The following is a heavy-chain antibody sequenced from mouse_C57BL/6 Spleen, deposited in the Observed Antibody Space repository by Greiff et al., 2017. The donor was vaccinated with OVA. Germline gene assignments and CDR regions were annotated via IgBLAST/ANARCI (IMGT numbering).Heavy chain of an antibody. CDR1: GYAFTNYL. Sequence: QVQLQQSGAELVRPGTSVKVSCKASGYAFTNYLIEWVKQRPGQGLEWIGVINPGSGGTNYNEKFKGKATLTADKSSSTAYMQLSSLTSEDSAVYFCDREGAMNTAEFYAMDYWGQGTTVTVSS. CDR2: INPGSGGT. J-gene: IGHJ4*01. V-gene: IGHV1-54*01. CDR3: DREGAMNTAEFYAMDY. D-gene: IGHD2-4*01.